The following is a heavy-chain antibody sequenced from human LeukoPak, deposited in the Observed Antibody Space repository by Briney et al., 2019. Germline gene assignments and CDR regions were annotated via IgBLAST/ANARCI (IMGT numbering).Heavy chain of an antibody. CDR3: ARARMITFGGVIARYDY. Sequence: PSETLSLTCAVYGGSLSGYYWSWIRQPPGKGLEWIGEINHSGSTNYDPSLKSRVTISRDTSKNQLSLKLSSVTAADTAVYYCARARMITFGGVIARYDYWGQGTLVTVSS. D-gene: IGHD3-16*02. CDR1: GGSLSGYY. CDR2: INHSGST. V-gene: IGHV4-34*01. J-gene: IGHJ4*02.